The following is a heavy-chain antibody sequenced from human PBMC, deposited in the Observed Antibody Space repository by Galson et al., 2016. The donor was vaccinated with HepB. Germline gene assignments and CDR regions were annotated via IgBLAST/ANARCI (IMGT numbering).Heavy chain of an antibody. CDR3: ARGWRGGTLGEDRSAGLH. Sequence: SLRLSCAASGFTFSSYWMYWVRQAPGKGLVWVSRIDNDGTRTSHADSVKGRFTISRDNAKNTLYLQMNSLRAEDTGVFYCARGWRGGTLGEDRSAGLHWGQGTLVTVSS. CDR2: IDNDGTRT. V-gene: IGHV3-74*01. D-gene: IGHD2-15*01. CDR1: GFTFSSYW. J-gene: IGHJ4*02.